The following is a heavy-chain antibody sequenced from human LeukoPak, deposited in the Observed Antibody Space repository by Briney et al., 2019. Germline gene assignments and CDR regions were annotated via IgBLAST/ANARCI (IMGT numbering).Heavy chain of an antibody. CDR3: AKDRASGSGSYSYRGFDY. J-gene: IGHJ4*02. D-gene: IGHD6-19*01. Sequence: PGGSLRLSCAASGFTFCNYAMSWVRQAPGRGLEWVSAISGSGDYTNYADSVKGRFTISRDNSKNTLYLQMNSLRAEDTAVYYCAKDRASGSGSYSYRGFDYWGQGTLVTVSS. CDR2: ISGSGDYT. CDR1: GFTFCNYA. V-gene: IGHV3-23*01.